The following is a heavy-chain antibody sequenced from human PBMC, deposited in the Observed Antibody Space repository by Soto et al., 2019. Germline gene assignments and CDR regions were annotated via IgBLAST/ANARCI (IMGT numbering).Heavy chain of an antibody. CDR3: ASPGGPKVVVAATEGYYFDY. V-gene: IGHV1-69*10. CDR1: GDTFSSYA. CDR2: IIPILGIA. D-gene: IGHD2-15*01. J-gene: IGHJ4*02. Sequence: ASVKVSCKASGDTFSSYAISWVRQAPGQGLEWMGGIIPILGIANYAQKFQGRVTITADKSTSTAYMELSSLRSEDTAVYYCASPGGPKVVVAATEGYYFDYWGQGTLVTVSS.